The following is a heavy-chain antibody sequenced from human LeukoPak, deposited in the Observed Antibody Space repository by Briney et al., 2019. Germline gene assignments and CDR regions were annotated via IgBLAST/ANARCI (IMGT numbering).Heavy chain of an antibody. CDR2: IWYDGSNK. J-gene: IGHJ4*02. CDR1: GFTFSSYG. D-gene: IGHD3-22*01. CDR3: ARKPYDSSGPLIDY. V-gene: IGHV3-33*01. Sequence: GGSLRLSCAASGFTFSSYGMPWVRQAPGKGLEWVAVIWYDGSNKYYADSVKGRFTISRDNSKNTLYLQMNSLRAEDTAVYYCARKPYDSSGPLIDYWGQGTLVTVSS.